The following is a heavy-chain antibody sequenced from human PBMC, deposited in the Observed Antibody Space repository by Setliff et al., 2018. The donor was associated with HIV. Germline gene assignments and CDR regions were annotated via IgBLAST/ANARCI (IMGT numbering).Heavy chain of an antibody. CDR3: ARTYDILTGFGFDP. J-gene: IGHJ5*02. Sequence: PSETLSLTCTVSGGSISSHYWSWIRQPPGKGLEWIGSIYYSGSTNYNPSLKSRVTISVDTSKNQFSLKLSSVTAADTAVYYCARTYDILTGFGFDPWGQGTLVTVSS. CDR2: IYYSGST. D-gene: IGHD3-9*01. V-gene: IGHV4-59*11. CDR1: GGSISSHY.